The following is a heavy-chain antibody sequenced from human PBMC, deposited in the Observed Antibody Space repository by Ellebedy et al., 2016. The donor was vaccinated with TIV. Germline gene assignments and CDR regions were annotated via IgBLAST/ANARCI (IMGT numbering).Heavy chain of an antibody. Sequence: GGSLRLSCAASGFSFRRYWMSWVRQAPGKGLEWVAPISQDGSDQYYADSVKGRFTISRDNATKSLFLQMNSLRVDDTAVYYCARRGSYGDYAVQVNSWFDTWGQGTLVSVSS. D-gene: IGHD4-17*01. V-gene: IGHV3-7*03. CDR2: ISQDGSDQ. J-gene: IGHJ5*02. CDR1: GFSFRRYW. CDR3: ARRGSYGDYAVQVNSWFDT.